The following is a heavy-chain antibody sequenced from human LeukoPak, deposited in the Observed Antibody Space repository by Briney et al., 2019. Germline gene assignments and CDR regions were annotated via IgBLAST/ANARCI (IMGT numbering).Heavy chain of an antibody. Sequence: GGSLRLSCAASGFTFSSYWMSWVRQAPGKGLEWVSAISGSGGSTYYADSVKGRFTISRDNSKNTLYLQMNSLRAEDTAVYYCAKLYYYDSSGSWFDPWGQGTLVTVSS. J-gene: IGHJ5*02. CDR3: AKLYYYDSSGSWFDP. CDR2: ISGSGGST. V-gene: IGHV3-23*01. D-gene: IGHD3-22*01. CDR1: GFTFSSYW.